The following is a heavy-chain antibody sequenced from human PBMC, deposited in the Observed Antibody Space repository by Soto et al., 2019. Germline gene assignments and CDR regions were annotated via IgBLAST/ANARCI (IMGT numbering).Heavy chain of an antibody. D-gene: IGHD4-17*01. Sequence: SETLSLTCTVSGGSISSSSYYWGWIRRPPGKGLEWIGSIYYSGSTYYNPSLKSRVTISVDTSKNQFSLKLSSVTAADTAVYYCARHDYGDYNNNWFDPWGQGTLVTVSS. CDR3: ARHDYGDYNNNWFDP. CDR2: IYYSGST. V-gene: IGHV4-39*01. CDR1: GGSISSSSYY. J-gene: IGHJ5*02.